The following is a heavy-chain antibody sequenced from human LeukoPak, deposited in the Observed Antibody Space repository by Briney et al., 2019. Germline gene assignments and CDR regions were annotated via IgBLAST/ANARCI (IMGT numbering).Heavy chain of an antibody. V-gene: IGHV4-39*07. CDR2: IYYNGGT. J-gene: IGHJ4*02. D-gene: IGHD6-13*01. Sequence: PSETLSLTCTLSGGSISSSSYYWGWIRQPPGKGLEWIGSIYYNGGTYYNPSLKSRVTISVDTSKNQFSLKLSSVTAADTAVYYCARNLGGSSWVFDYWGQGTLVTVSS. CDR1: GGSISSSSYY. CDR3: ARNLGGSSWVFDY.